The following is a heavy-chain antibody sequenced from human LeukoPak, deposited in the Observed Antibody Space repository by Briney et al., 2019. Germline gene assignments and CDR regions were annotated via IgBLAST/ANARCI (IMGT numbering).Heavy chain of an antibody. CDR3: ARFGYVAAVDM. CDR2: INPAGSET. CDR1: GFTVSTNY. Sequence: PGGSLRLSCAASGFTVSTNYMSWVRQAPGTGLEWVANINPAGSETYYVDPVKGRFSISRDNAKNLVYLQMNSLRAEDTAVYHCARFGYVAAVDMWGQGTPVTVSS. D-gene: IGHD2-15*01. V-gene: IGHV3-7*01. J-gene: IGHJ4*02.